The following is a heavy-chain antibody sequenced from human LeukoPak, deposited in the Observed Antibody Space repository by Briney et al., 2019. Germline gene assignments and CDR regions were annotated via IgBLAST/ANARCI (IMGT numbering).Heavy chain of an antibody. J-gene: IGHJ4*02. Sequence: PGGSLRLSCAASGFTFSTYSMNWVRQAPGKGLEWVSYISSSSSTIYYADSVKGRFTISRDNAKNSLYFQMNSLRAEDMAVYYCARPPIGIFGVVLYYFDYWGQGTLVTVSS. CDR2: ISSSSSTI. D-gene: IGHD3-3*01. V-gene: IGHV3-48*04. CDR1: GFTFSTYS. CDR3: ARPPIGIFGVVLYYFDY.